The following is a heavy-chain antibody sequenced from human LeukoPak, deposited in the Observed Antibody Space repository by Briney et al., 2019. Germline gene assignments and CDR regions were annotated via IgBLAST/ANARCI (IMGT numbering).Heavy chain of an antibody. D-gene: IGHD6-19*01. CDR2: IYYSGST. V-gene: IGHV4-59*08. CDR3: ARPAVAASGDYYYMDG. Sequence: PSETLSLTCTVSGDSISKYYWSWIQQPPGKALEWTGYIYYSGSTTYNPSLRSRVTISIDTSKNQFSLKLSSVTAADTAVYYCARPAVAASGDYYYMDGWGQGTTVTVSS. CDR1: GDSISKYY. J-gene: IGHJ6*03.